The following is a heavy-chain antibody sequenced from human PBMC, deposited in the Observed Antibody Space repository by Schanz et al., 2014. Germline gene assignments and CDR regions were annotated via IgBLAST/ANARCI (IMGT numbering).Heavy chain of an antibody. Sequence: QVQLQQWGAGLLKPSETLSLTCAVYGGSFSSNYWNWIRQSPGKGLEWIGYIYYSGNTYYNPSLKSRVTISVDRSKNQFSLRLDSVTAADTAVYYCALREKPYGPFASWGQGALVTVSS. D-gene: IGHD3-10*01. CDR2: IYYSGNT. J-gene: IGHJ4*02. CDR3: ALREKPYGPFAS. V-gene: IGHV4-34*02. CDR1: GGSFSSNY.